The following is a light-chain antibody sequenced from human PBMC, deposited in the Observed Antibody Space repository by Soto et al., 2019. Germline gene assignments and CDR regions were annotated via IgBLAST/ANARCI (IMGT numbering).Light chain of an antibody. CDR3: SSYTSSSTPFV. Sequence: LTQPASVSGSPGQSITISCTGTSSDVGGYNYVSWYQQHPGKAPKLMVYEVSNRPSGVSNRFSGSKSGNTASLTISGLQAEDEADYYCSSYTSSSTPFVFGTGTKVTVL. J-gene: IGLJ1*01. V-gene: IGLV2-14*01. CDR1: SSDVGGYNY. CDR2: EVS.